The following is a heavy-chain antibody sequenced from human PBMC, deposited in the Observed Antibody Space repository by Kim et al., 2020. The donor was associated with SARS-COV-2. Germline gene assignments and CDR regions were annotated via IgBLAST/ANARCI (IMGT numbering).Heavy chain of an antibody. D-gene: IGHD3-22*01. CDR1: GGSFSGYY. CDR3: ARVGGYYYGLNDY. V-gene: IGHV4-34*01. J-gene: IGHJ4*02. CDR2: INHSGST. Sequence: SETLSLTCAVYGGSFSGYYWSWIRQPPGKGLEWIGEINHSGSTNYNPSLKSRVTISVDTSKNQFSLKLSSVTAADTAVYYCARVGGYYYGLNDYWGQGTL.